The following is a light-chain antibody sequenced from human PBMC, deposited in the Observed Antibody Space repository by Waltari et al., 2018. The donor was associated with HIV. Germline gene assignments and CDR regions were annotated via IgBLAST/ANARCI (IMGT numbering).Light chain of an antibody. J-gene: IGLJ2*01. CDR2: EVN. Sequence: QSALTQPASVSGSPGPSITISCTGASSDIGVYDPASWYQQNPGKAPKLIIYEVNNRPSGVSNRFSGSKSGNTASLSISGLQAEDEADYHCSSYTTTSFLIFGGGTKLTVL. CDR3: SSYTTTSFLI. CDR1: SSDIGVYDP. V-gene: IGLV2-14*01.